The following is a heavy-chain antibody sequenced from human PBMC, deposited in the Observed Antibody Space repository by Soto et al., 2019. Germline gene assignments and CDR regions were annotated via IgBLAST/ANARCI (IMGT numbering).Heavy chain of an antibody. D-gene: IGHD2-15*01. CDR3: AVKYCSGGSCYAYYYGMDV. CDR1: GGTFSSYA. CDR2: IIPIFGTA. J-gene: IGHJ6*02. V-gene: IGHV1-69*01. Sequence: QVQLVQSGAEVKKPGSSVKVSCKASGGTFSSYAISWVRQAPGQGLEWMGGIIPIFGTANYAQKFQGRVTITADESTSTAYMELSSLRSEDTAVYYCAVKYCSGGSCYAYYYGMDVCGQGTTVTVSS.